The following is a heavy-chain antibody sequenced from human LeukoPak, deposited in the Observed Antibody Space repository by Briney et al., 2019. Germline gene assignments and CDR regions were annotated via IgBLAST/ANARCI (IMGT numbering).Heavy chain of an antibody. V-gene: IGHV3-74*01. D-gene: IGHD5-18*01. CDR2: IKTDGSIK. J-gene: IGHJ4*02. CDR1: GFTFSTYW. Sequence: PGGSLRLSCAASGFTFSTYWMHWVRQAPGKGLEWVSRIKTDGSIKSSADAVKGRFTISRDNAKNTLYLQMDSLRPEDTAVYQCVRADGRSYGLFDSWGRGTLVIVSS. CDR3: VRADGRSYGLFDS.